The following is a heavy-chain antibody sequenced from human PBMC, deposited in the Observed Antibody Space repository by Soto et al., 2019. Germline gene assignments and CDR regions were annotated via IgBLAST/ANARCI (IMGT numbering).Heavy chain of an antibody. Sequence: SATLSLTCAVYGGSFSGYYWSWIRQPPGKGLEWIGEINHSGSTNYNPSLKSRVTISVDTSKNQFSLKLSSVTAADTAVYYCARTGYYYYYMDVWGKGTTVTVSS. CDR1: GGSFSGYY. J-gene: IGHJ6*03. CDR2: INHSGST. CDR3: ARTGYYYYYMDV. D-gene: IGHD6-13*01. V-gene: IGHV4-34*01.